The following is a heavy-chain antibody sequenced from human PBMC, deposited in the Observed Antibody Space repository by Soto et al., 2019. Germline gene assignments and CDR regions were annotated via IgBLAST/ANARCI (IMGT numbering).Heavy chain of an antibody. J-gene: IGHJ4*02. CDR1: GGTFSTYG. CDR3: ARDGRSSSYDF. Sequence: QVQLVQSGAEVKKPGSSVKVSCKSSGGTFSTYGNNWVRQAPGQGLEWMGMIIPNFGTPTYAQKFRGRVSITADESTSTAYMELSSLTSDDTAFYYCARDGRSSSYDFWGQGTLVTVSS. CDR2: IIPNFGTP. D-gene: IGHD6-13*01. V-gene: IGHV1-69*18.